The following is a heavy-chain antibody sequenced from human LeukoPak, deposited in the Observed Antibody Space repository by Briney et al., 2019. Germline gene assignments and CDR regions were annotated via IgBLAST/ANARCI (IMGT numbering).Heavy chain of an antibody. CDR3: AKAPVTTCSGAYCYPFDY. D-gene: IGHD2-21*01. CDR1: GFTFSTYA. V-gene: IGHV3-64*01. J-gene: IGHJ4*02. Sequence: GGSLRLSCAASGFTFSTYAMHWVRQAPGKGLEYVSVISSNGGSTYYANSVKGRFTISRDNSKNTLYLQMNRLRAEDAAVYYCAKAPVTTCSGAYCYPFDYWGQGTLVTVSS. CDR2: ISSNGGST.